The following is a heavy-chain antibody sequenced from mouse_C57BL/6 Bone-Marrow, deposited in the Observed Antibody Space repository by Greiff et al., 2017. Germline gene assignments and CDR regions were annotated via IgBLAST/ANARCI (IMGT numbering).Heavy chain of an antibody. D-gene: IGHD4-1*01. CDR3: ARDRALTGRAFDY. Sequence: EVQLVESGPGLVKPSQSLSLTCSVTGYSITSGYYWNWIRQFPGNKLEWMGYISYDGSNNYNPSLKNRISITRDTSKNQFFLKLNSVTTEDTATYYCARDRALTGRAFDYWGQGTTLTVSS. J-gene: IGHJ2*01. CDR2: ISYDGSN. V-gene: IGHV3-6*01. CDR1: GYSITSGYY.